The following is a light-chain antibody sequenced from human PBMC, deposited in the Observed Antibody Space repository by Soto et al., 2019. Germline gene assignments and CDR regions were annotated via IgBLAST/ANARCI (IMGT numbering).Light chain of an antibody. V-gene: IGKV2D-29*01. CDR1: QSLLQSDGKTY. J-gene: IGKJ5*01. CDR2: EGS. CDR3: MQSTQLPPT. Sequence: DVVMTQTPLSLSVTPGQSASISCKSSQSLLQSDGKTYLYWYLQRPGQPPQVLIYEGSNRFSGVPDRFSGSGSGTDFTLEISRVETDDVGIYYCMQSTQLPPTFGQGTRLEIK.